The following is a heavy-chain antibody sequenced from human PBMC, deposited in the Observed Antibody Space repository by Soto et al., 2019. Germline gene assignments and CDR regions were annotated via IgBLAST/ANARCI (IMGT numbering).Heavy chain of an antibody. D-gene: IGHD3-16*01. CDR3: ARTENLILGRHRNPYYFDY. CDR1: GGSFSGYY. CDR2: INHSGST. J-gene: IGHJ4*02. Sequence: SETLSLTCAVYGGSFSGYYWSWIRQPPGKGLEWIGEINHSGSTNYNPSLKSRVTISVDTSKNQFSLKLSSVTAADTAVYYCARTENLILGRHRNPYYFDYWGQGTLVTVSS. V-gene: IGHV4-34*01.